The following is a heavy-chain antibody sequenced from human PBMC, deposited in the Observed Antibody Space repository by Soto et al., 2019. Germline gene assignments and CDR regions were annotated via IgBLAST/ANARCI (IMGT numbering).Heavy chain of an antibody. CDR3: TRHMSPNIAVAGT. V-gene: IGHV3-64D*08. CDR1: GFTFGSYA. D-gene: IGHD6-19*01. Sequence: GGSLRLSCSASGFTFGSYAMHWVRQAPGKGLEYVSAISSSGDNTYYPDSVKGRFTISRDNSKNTLYLQMSSLRVEDTAVYYCTRHMSPNIAVAGTWGQGTQVTVS. CDR2: ISSSGDNT. J-gene: IGHJ4*02.